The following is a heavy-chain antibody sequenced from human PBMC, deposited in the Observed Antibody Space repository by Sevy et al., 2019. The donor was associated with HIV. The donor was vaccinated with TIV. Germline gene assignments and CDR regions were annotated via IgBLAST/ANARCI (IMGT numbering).Heavy chain of an antibody. CDR1: GFTFAKYS. D-gene: IGHD2-8*01. V-gene: IGHV3-23*01. CDR2: FSFGCGRI. J-gene: IGHJ4*02. CDR3: AREGCTQPHDY. Sequence: GGSLRLSCAASGFTFAKYSMSWVRQAPGKGLEWVSTFSFGCGRINYADSVKGRFTISRDDSKNTLFLQMTSLRAEDRVTYFCAREGCTQPHDYWGQGTLVTVSS.